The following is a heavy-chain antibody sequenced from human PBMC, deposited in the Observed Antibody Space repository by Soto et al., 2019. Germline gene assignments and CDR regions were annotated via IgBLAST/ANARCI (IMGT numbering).Heavy chain of an antibody. D-gene: IGHD2-2*03. J-gene: IGHJ6*02. V-gene: IGHV4-59*08. CDR3: ARLNGYCVSTKCHGYYGMDV. CDR2: MYFGGSF. Sequence: PSETLSLTCNVSGASVSHVYWSWIRQPPGKGLEWIGFMYFGGSFNYNPSLTSRATISVETSKNQFSMKLTSVTASDTAVYYCARLNGYCVSTKCHGYYGMDVWGQGTTVT. CDR1: GASVSHVY.